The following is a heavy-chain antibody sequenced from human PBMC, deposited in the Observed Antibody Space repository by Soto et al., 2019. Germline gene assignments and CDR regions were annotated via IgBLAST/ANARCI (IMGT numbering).Heavy chain of an antibody. J-gene: IGHJ3*02. CDR3: ARVSTVTRTNDFDI. CDR1: GGSISSSNW. D-gene: IGHD4-17*01. Sequence: SETLSLTCAVSGGSISSSNWWSWVRQPPGKGLEWIGEIYHSGSTNYNPSLKSRVTISVDKSKNQFSLKLSSVTAADTAVYYCARVSTVTRTNDFDIWGQGTMVTVSS. CDR2: IYHSGST. V-gene: IGHV4-4*02.